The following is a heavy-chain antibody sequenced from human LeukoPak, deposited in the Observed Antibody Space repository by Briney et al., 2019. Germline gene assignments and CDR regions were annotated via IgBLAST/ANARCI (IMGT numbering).Heavy chain of an antibody. CDR1: GGSISSYY. V-gene: IGHV4-4*07. D-gene: IGHD3-9*01. Sequence: PSETLSLTCTVSGGSISSYYWSWIRQPAGKGLEWIGRIYTSGSTNYNPSLKSRVTMSVDTSKNQFSLKLSSVTAADTAVYYCARDQHPIRYFDWFPIWGQGTLVTVSS. J-gene: IGHJ4*02. CDR3: ARDQHPIRYFDWFPI. CDR2: IYTSGST.